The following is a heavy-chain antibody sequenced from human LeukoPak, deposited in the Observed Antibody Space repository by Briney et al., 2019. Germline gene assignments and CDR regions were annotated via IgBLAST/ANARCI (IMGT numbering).Heavy chain of an antibody. V-gene: IGHV1-8*03. CDR3: ARASRPAHYYMDV. J-gene: IGHJ6*03. Sequence: ASVKVSCKASGYTFSSYDINWVRQATGQGLEWMGWMNPNSGNTGYAQKFQGRVTITRNTSISTAYMELSSLISEDTAVYYCARASRPAHYYMDVWGKGTTVTVSS. CDR1: GYTFSSYD. CDR2: MNPNSGNT.